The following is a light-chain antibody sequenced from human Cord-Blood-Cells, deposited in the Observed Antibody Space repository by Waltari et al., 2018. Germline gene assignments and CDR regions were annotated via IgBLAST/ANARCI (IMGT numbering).Light chain of an antibody. J-gene: IGLJ3*02. CDR2: DVS. V-gene: IGLV2-14*03. CDR1: SSDVGGYNY. CDR3: SSYTSSSTWV. Sequence: QSALTQPASVSGSPGQSITISCTGPSSDVGGYNYVSWYQQHPGKAPKLMIYDVSNRPSGVSNRFSGSKSGNTASLTISGLQAEGEADYYCSSYTSSSTWVFGGGTKLTVL.